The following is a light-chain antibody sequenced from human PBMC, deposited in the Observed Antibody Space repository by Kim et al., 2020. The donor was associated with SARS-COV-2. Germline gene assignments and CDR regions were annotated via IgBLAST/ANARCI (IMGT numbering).Light chain of an antibody. CDR3: QKTSSTPRT. CDR2: GAS. J-gene: IGKJ1*01. CDR1: QDITTY. Sequence: ASVGDRVTITCRASQDITTYLAWYQQRPGKVPKLLIYGASTLLSGVPSRFSGSGSGTDFTLTISSLQPEDVATYFCQKTSSTPRTFGQGTKVDIK. V-gene: IGKV1-27*01.